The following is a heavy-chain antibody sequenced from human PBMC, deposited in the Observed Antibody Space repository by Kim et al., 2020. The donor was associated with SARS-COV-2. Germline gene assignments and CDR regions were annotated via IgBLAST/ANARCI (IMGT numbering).Heavy chain of an antibody. CDR3: ARVGGYSYGPAFAQDAFDI. CDR1: GGSISSYY. D-gene: IGHD5-18*01. J-gene: IGHJ3*02. Sequence: SETLSLTCTVSGGSISSYYWSWIRQPPGKGLEWIGHIYYSGSTNYNPSLKSRVTISVDTSKNQFSLKLSSVTAADTAVYYCARVGGYSYGPAFAQDAFDIWGQVTKVTVSS. CDR2: IYYSGST. V-gene: IGHV4-59*01.